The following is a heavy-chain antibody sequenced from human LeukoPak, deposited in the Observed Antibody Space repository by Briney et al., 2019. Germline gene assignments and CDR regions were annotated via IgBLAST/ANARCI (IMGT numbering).Heavy chain of an antibody. CDR1: GYSFANYW. J-gene: IGHJ4*02. CDR3: ARLGLESYGNSGYYYLDH. CDR2: IYPRDSDT. D-gene: IGHD3-22*01. V-gene: IGHV5-51*01. Sequence: GESLKISRAASGYSFANYWIGRGRQMPGKGLEWMGAIYPRDSDTRYSPSFQGQVTISADKSISTAYLQWSSLKAADTAIYYCARLGLESYGNSGYYYLDHWGQGALVTVSS.